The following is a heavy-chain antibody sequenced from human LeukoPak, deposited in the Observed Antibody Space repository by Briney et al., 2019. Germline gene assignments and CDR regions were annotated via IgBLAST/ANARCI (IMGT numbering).Heavy chain of an antibody. V-gene: IGHV3-48*02. Sequence: PGGSLRLSCAASGFTFSSYSMNWVRQAPGKGLEWVSYISSSSSTIYYADSVKGRFTISRDNAQNSVYLQMNSLRDEDTAVYYCARDQGILTLYGMDVWGQGTTVTVSS. CDR2: ISSSSSTI. D-gene: IGHD3-9*01. CDR1: GFTFSSYS. J-gene: IGHJ6*02. CDR3: ARDQGILTLYGMDV.